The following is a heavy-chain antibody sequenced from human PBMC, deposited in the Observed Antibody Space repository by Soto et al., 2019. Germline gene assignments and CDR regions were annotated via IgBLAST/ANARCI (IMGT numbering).Heavy chain of an antibody. Sequence: EVQLVESGGGWVQPGRSLRLSCAASGFTFDVYAMHWVRHAPGKGLEWVSGINYNSGSVGYADSVKGRFTIARDNAKNSLQLQMNRLRAEDTAVYYCAKDISLQGWVYLVVEYWGQGTLVTVSP. CDR3: AKDISLQGWVYLVVEY. D-gene: IGHD6-13*01. CDR1: GFTFDVYA. CDR2: INYNSGSV. J-gene: IGHJ4*02. V-gene: IGHV3-9*01.